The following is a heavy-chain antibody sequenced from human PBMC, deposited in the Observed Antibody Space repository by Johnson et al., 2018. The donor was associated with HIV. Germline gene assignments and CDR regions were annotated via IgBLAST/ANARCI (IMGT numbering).Heavy chain of an antibody. CDR3: AKDRRTYSSSADAFDI. Sequence: VQLVESGGGVVQPGGSLRLSCAASGFTFTSYWMSWVRQAPGKGLEWVANIKHDGSEKYYADSVKGRFTISRDNSKNTLYLQMNSLRAEDTAVYYCAKDRRTYSSSADAFDIWGQGTMVTVSS. D-gene: IGHD6-6*01. CDR1: GFTFTSYW. J-gene: IGHJ3*02. V-gene: IGHV3-7*01. CDR2: IKHDGSEK.